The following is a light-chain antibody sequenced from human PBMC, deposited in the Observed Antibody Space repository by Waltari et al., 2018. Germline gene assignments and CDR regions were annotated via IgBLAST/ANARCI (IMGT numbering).Light chain of an antibody. V-gene: IGLV3-10*01. CDR1: ALPKKY. J-gene: IGLJ2*01. CDR3: YSTDSTGNHVV. CDR2: DDN. Sequence: SYELTQPPSVSVSPGQTARITCPGAALPKKYAFWYQQKSGQAPVLIIYDDNKRPSGIPERFSGSSSGTMATLTISGAQVEDEADYYCYSTDSTGNHVVFGGGTKLTVL.